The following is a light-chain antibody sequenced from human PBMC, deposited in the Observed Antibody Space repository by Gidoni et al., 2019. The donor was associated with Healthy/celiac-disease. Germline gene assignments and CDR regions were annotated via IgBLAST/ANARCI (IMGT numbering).Light chain of an antibody. CDR3: QQLNNYPRT. V-gene: IGKV1-9*01. J-gene: IGKJ2*01. CDR2: IAS. CDR1: QGIGSN. Sequence: IQLPQSPSSLSASIGDGVTITCRASQGIGSNLAWYQQKPGRAPKLLIYIASTLQSGVPSRFSGSGSGTDFTLTISSLQPEDFATYYCQQLNNYPRTFGQGTKLEIK.